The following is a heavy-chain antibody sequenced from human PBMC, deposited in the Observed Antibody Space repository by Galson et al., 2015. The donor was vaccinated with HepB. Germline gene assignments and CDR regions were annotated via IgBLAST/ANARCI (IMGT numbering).Heavy chain of an antibody. CDR2: IDWGDDK. Sequence: PALVKPTQTLTLPCTFSGFSLSTSGMRVSWIRQPPGKALEWLARIDWGDDKFYSTSLKTRLTISKDTSKNQVVLTMTNMDPVDTATYYCARQVITTSTGAFDIWGQGTMVTVSS. D-gene: IGHD3-22*01. V-gene: IGHV2-70*04. CDR1: GFSLSTSGMR. CDR3: ARQVITTSTGAFDI. J-gene: IGHJ3*02.